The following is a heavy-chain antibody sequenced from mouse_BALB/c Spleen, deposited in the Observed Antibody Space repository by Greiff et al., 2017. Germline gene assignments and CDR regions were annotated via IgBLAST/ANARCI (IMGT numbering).Heavy chain of an antibody. CDR2: ILPGSGST. Sequence: VQLQQSGAELMKPGASVKISCKATGYTFSSYWIEWVKQRPGHGLEWIGEILPGSGSTNYNEKFKGKATFTADTSSNTAYMQLSSLTSEDSAVYYCARRRIYDGYYGAMDYWGQGTSVTVSS. CDR3: ARRRIYDGYYGAMDY. J-gene: IGHJ4*01. CDR1: GYTFSSYW. V-gene: IGHV1-9*01. D-gene: IGHD2-3*01.